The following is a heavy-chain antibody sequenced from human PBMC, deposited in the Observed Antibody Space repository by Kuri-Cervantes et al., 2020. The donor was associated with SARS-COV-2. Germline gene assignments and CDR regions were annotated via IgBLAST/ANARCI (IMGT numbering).Heavy chain of an antibody. J-gene: IGHJ4*02. Sequence: GSLRLSCGVYGGSFSGYYWSWIRQPPGKGLEWIGEINHSGSTNYNPSLKSRVTISVDTSKNQFSLKLSSVTAADTAVYYCARGQNSELLWFGESISYYFDYWGQGTLVTVSS. V-gene: IGHV4-34*01. CDR3: ARGQNSELLWFGESISYYFDY. D-gene: IGHD3-10*01. CDR2: INHSGST. CDR1: GGSFSGYY.